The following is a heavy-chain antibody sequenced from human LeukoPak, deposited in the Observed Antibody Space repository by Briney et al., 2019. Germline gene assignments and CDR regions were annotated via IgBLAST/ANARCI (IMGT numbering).Heavy chain of an antibody. CDR3: ARHQYSGRVDYFDY. J-gene: IGHJ4*02. Sequence: SETLSLTCTVSGGSITSNYWSWFRQPPGKGLEWIVYIHYNGNTNCHPSLKSRVTTSLDTSRTQFSLDVASVTAADTAVYYCARHQYSGRVDYFDYWGQGILVTVSS. D-gene: IGHD1-26*01. CDR1: GGSITSNY. CDR2: IHYNGNT. V-gene: IGHV4-59*08.